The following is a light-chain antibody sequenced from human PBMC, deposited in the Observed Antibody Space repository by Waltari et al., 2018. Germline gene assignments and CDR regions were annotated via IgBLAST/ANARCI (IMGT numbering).Light chain of an antibody. Sequence: EIVLTQSPSTLSVSPGERAILSCRASQTISYNLAWYQQRPGQPPRLLIYGASARAAAIPVRFSGSGSGTEFTPTISGLQSEDFAVYYCQHYHQWPPYTFGQGTKVE. CDR1: QTISYN. CDR3: QHYHQWPPYT. J-gene: IGKJ2*01. V-gene: IGKV3-15*01. CDR2: GAS.